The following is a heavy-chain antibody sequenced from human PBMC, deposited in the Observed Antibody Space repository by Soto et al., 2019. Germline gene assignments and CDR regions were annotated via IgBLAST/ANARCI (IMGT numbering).Heavy chain of an antibody. CDR3: AKQRTVAARPSYFDY. Sequence: EVQLVESGGGLVQPGGSLRLSCAASGFTFSSYEMNWVRQAPGKGLEWVSYISSSGSTIYYADSVKGRFTISRDNAKNSLYMQMNIQIAEDTAVDYCAKQRTVAARPSYFDYWGQGTLVTVSS. CDR1: GFTFSSYE. D-gene: IGHD6-6*01. J-gene: IGHJ4*02. CDR2: ISSSGSTI. V-gene: IGHV3-48*03.